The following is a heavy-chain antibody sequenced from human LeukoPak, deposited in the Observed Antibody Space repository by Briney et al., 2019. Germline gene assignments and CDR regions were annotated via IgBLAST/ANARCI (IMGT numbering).Heavy chain of an antibody. CDR1: GGTFSSYA. D-gene: IGHD6-6*01. V-gene: IGHV1-69*01. J-gene: IGHJ3*02. CDR3: ASTYSSSWPNAFDI. Sequence: SVKVSCKASGGTFSSYAISWVRQAPGQGLEWMGGIIPIFGTANYAQKFQGRVTITADESTSTAYMELSSLRSEDTAVYYCASTYSSSWPNAFDIWGQGTMVTVSS. CDR2: IIPIFGTA.